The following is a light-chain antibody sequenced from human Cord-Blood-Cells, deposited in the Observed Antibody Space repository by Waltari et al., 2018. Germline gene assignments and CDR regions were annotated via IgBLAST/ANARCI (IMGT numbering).Light chain of an antibody. J-gene: IGKJ5*01. V-gene: IGKV2-28*01. CDR3: MQDLQTPVT. Sequence: DVVLTPSPLSLPVTPEEPPSISCMSSQSLLHSNGYNYLDWYLQKPGQSPQLLIYLGSNRDSGVPDRFSGSGSGTDFTLKISRVEAEDVGAYYCMQDLQTPVTFGQGTRLEIK. CDR2: LGS. CDR1: QSLLHSNGYNY.